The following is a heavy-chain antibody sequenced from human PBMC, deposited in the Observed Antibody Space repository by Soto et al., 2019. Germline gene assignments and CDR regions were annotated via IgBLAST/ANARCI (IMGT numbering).Heavy chain of an antibody. CDR2: IYPGDSDT. J-gene: IGHJ3*02. Sequence: ISGEGSVYKLSSYRLCWVRQMPGKGLEWMGIIYPGDSDTRYSPSFQGQVTISADKSISTAYLQWSSLKASDTAMYYCARLDDAFDIWCQGTMVTAS. V-gene: IGHV5-51*01. CDR1: VYKLSSYR. CDR3: ARLDDAFDI.